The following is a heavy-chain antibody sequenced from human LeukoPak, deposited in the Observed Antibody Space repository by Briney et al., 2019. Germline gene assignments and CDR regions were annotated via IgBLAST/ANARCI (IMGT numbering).Heavy chain of an antibody. Sequence: PVGSLRLSCAASGFTVSSNYMSWVRQAPGKGLEWVSVIYSGGSTYYADSVKGRFTISRDNSKNTVYLQMNSLRVEDTAVYYCAREVHNWFDAWGQGTLVTVSS. CDR1: GFTVSSNY. CDR3: AREVHNWFDA. CDR2: IYSGGST. D-gene: IGHD4/OR15-4a*01. V-gene: IGHV3-53*01. J-gene: IGHJ5*02.